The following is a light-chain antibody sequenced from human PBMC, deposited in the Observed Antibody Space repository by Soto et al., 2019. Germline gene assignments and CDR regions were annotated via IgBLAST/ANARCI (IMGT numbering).Light chain of an antibody. CDR3: QQYARPPIT. Sequence: EIVLTQSPGTLSLSPGDRATLSCRASQRISNSCLAWYQQKPGQAPRILLYDASSRATGMPARVSGNGSRSDCTLTISSLGPEDCEVYYRQQYARPPITCGQGTRVEIK. CDR2: DAS. CDR1: QRISNSC. J-gene: IGKJ5*01. V-gene: IGKV3-20*01.